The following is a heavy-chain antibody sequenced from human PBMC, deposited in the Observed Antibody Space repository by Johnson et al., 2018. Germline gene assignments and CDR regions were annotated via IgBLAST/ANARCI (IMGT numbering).Heavy chain of an antibody. J-gene: IGHJ1*01. Sequence: EVQLVESGGGLVKPGGSLRLSCAASGFTFSSYSMNWVRQAPGKGLEWVSSISSSSSYIYNADSMKGRFTISRDNAKNELHLQMNSLRAEDTAVYYCARSQSAYYGDYVGAEYFQHWGRGTLVTVSS. V-gene: IGHV3-21*01. CDR1: GFTFSSYS. D-gene: IGHD4-17*01. CDR2: ISSSSSYI. CDR3: ARSQSAYYGDYVGAEYFQH.